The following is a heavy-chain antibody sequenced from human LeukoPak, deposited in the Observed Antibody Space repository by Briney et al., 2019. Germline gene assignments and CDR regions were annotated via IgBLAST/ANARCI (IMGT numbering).Heavy chain of an antibody. J-gene: IGHJ4*02. CDR2: IYYSGST. CDR3: ARQAHAPYYFDY. CDR1: GGSISSYY. Sequence: SETLSLTCTVSGGSISSYYWSWIRQPPGKGLEWIGYIYYSGSTNYNPSLKSRVTISVDTSKNQFSLKLSSVTAADTAVYYCARQAHAPYYFDYWGQGTLVTVSS. V-gene: IGHV4-59*08.